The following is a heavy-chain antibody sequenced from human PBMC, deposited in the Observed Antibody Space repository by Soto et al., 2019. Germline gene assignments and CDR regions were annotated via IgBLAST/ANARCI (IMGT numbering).Heavy chain of an antibody. D-gene: IGHD4-17*01. CDR2: IYYSGST. J-gene: IGHJ4*02. V-gene: IGHV4-31*03. CDR1: GGSISSGGYY. Sequence: LSLTCTVSGGSISSGGYYWSWIRQHPGKGLEWIGYIYYSGSTYYNPSLKSRVTISVDTSKNQFSLKLSSVTAADTAVYYCARDNGDRPGLFDYWGQGTLVTVSS. CDR3: ARDNGDRPGLFDY.